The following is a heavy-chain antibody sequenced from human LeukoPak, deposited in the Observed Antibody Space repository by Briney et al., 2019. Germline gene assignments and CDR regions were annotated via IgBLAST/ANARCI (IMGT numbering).Heavy chain of an antibody. CDR2: IYYTGSA. CDR1: GVSISTYY. CDR3: ARSYGSGNYFDY. D-gene: IGHD3-10*01. V-gene: IGHV4-59*01. J-gene: IGHJ4*02. Sequence: SETLSLTCTVSGVSISTYYWIWIRQPPGKGLEWIGYIYYTGSANYNPYLNNRVTISVDTSKIQFSLKLTSVTAADTGVYYCARSYGSGNYFDYWGQGTLVTVSS.